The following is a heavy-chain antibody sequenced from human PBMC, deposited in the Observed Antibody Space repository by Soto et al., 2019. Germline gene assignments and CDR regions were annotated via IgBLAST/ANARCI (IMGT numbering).Heavy chain of an antibody. D-gene: IGHD2-15*01. CDR3: ARGSARGSCRY. Sequence: SETLSHPCTVSAGPISSGGYYWSWIRQHPGKGLEWIGYIYYSGSTNYNPSLKSRVTISVDTSKNQFSLKLSSVTAADTSVYYCARGSARGSCRYWGQGTPVTVSS. CDR1: AGPISSGGYY. CDR2: IYYSGST. V-gene: IGHV4-31*03. J-gene: IGHJ4*02.